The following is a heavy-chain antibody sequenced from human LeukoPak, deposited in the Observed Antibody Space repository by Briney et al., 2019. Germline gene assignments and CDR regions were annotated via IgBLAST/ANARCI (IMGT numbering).Heavy chain of an antibody. J-gene: IGHJ3*02. CDR2: INPSGGST. V-gene: IGHV1-46*01. Sequence: ASVKVSCKASGYTFTSYYMHWVRQAPGQGLEWMGIINPSGGSTSYAQKFQGRVTITADESTSTAYMELSSLRSEDTAVYYCARGLRRLMGADAFDIWGQGTMVTVSS. D-gene: IGHD3-16*01. CDR1: GYTFTSYY. CDR3: ARGLRRLMGADAFDI.